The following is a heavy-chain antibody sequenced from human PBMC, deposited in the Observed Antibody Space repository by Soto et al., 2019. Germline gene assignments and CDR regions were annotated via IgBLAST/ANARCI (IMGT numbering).Heavy chain of an antibody. V-gene: IGHV3-23*01. CDR2: ISGSGGST. CDR1: GFTFSSYA. CDR3: AKEIVGIVVVPAAMPAFDY. D-gene: IGHD2-2*01. Sequence: GGSLRLSYAASGFTFSSYAVSWVRQAPGKGLEWVSAISGSGGSTYYADSVKGRFTISRDNSKNTLYLQMNSLRAEDTAVYYCAKEIVGIVVVPAAMPAFDYWGQGTLVTVSS. J-gene: IGHJ4*02.